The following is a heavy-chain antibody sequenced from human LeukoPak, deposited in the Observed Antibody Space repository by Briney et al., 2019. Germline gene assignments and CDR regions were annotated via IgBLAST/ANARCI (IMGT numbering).Heavy chain of an antibody. CDR3: VYYGSGRGFDY. V-gene: IGHV3-73*01. CDR1: GFTFSSYW. Sequence: GGSLRLSCAASGFTFSSYWMSWVRQAPGKGLERVGRIRSKANNYATAYVASVNGRFTISRDDSKNTAYLQMNSLKTEDTAVYYCVYYGSGRGFDYWGQGTLVTVSS. D-gene: IGHD3-10*01. J-gene: IGHJ4*02. CDR2: IRSKANNYAT.